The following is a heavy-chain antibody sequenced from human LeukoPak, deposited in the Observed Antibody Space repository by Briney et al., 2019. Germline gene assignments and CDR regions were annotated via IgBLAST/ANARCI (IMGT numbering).Heavy chain of an antibody. CDR3: ARGYLPGVGATTPDY. J-gene: IGHJ4*02. V-gene: IGHV1-18*01. Sequence: GASVKVSCKASGYTFTSYGISWVGQAPGQRLEWMGWSSAYNGNTNYSQKLQGRGTMTTDNSTSTANMELRSLRSDDTAVYYCARGYLPGVGATTPDYWGQGTLVTVSS. CDR2: SSAYNGNT. CDR1: GYTFTSYG. D-gene: IGHD1-26*01.